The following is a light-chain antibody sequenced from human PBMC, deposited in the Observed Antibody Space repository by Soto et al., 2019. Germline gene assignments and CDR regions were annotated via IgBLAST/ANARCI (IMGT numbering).Light chain of an antibody. J-gene: IGKJ1*01. CDR2: GAS. CDR1: QNIYSN. CDR3: QQYNDWPPT. Sequence: IVMTQSPATLSVSPGERATFSCRASQNIYSNIAWYQQRPGQAPRLLIYGASTRATGIPARFSGSGSGTEFTFTISSLQSEDFAVYYCQQYNDWPPTFGQGTKVDI. V-gene: IGKV3-15*01.